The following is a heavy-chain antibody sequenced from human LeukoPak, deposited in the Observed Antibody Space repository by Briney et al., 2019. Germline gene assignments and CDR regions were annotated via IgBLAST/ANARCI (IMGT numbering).Heavy chain of an antibody. CDR1: GFTFSNYA. V-gene: IGHV3-23*01. Sequence: GGSLRLSCAASGFTFSNYAMSWVRQAPGKGLEWVSAISGSGINTYSADSVKGRFTISRDNSKNTLYLLMNSLRAEDTAVYYCAKAPDYGLVWGQGTLVTVSS. D-gene: IGHD4-17*01. CDR3: AKAPDYGLV. J-gene: IGHJ4*02. CDR2: ISGSGINT.